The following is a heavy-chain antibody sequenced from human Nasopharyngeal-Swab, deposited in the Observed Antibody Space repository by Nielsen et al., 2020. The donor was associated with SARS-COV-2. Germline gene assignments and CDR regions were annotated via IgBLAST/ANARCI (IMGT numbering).Heavy chain of an antibody. V-gene: IGHV3-74*01. CDR1: GFTFSSFW. CDR2: IDLAGTAT. D-gene: IGHD6-19*01. J-gene: IGHJ4*02. Sequence: GGSLRLSCAASGFTFSSFWMPWVRQAPGKGLVGVSRIDLAGTATSYADSLKGRFTISRDNAKNTLYLQMNSLRVEDTAVYYCARGSSDWKGIDYWGQGTLVTVSS. CDR3: ARGSSDWKGIDY.